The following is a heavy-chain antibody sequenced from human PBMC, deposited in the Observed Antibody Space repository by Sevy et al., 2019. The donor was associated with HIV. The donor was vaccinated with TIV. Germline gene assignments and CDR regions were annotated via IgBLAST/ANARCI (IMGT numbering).Heavy chain of an antibody. Sequence: GGSLRLSCAASGFTFSTYAMHWLRQAPGKGLEWVAVISQDERTTYYADSVKGRFTISRDNSKNTLYLQMDSLRPEDTTIYYCARDPGNSGNYWAQGTLVTVSS. V-gene: IGHV3-30*04. CDR3: ARDPGNSGNY. CDR1: GFTFSTYA. J-gene: IGHJ4*02. D-gene: IGHD1-1*01. CDR2: ISQDERTT.